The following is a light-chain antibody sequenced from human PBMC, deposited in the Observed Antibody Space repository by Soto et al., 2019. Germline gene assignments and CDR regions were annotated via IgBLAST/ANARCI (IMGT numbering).Light chain of an antibody. J-gene: IGKJ2*01. CDR3: QQRET. CDR2: DAS. CDR1: QSVSSY. Sequence: EIVLTQSPATLSLSPGERATLSCRASQSVSSYLAWYHQKPGQAPRLLIYDASNRATGIPARFSGSGSGTDFTLTISSLEPEDFAVYYCQQRETFGQGTKREMK. V-gene: IGKV3-11*01.